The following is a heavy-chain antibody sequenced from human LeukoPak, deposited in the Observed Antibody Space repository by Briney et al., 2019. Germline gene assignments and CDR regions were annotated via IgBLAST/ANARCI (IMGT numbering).Heavy chain of an antibody. CDR3: AKDHDSSGCFDY. Sequence: GGSLRLSCAASGFTFSSYAMSWVRQAPGKGLEWVSAISGSGGSTYYADSVKGRFTISRDNPKNTLYLQMNSLRAEDTAVYYCAKDHDSSGCFDYWGQGTLVTVSS. J-gene: IGHJ4*02. V-gene: IGHV3-23*01. D-gene: IGHD3-22*01. CDR2: ISGSGGST. CDR1: GFTFSSYA.